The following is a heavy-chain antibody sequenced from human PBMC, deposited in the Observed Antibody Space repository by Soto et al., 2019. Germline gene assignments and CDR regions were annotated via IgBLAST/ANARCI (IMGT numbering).Heavy chain of an antibody. D-gene: IGHD3-10*02. CDR2: VARDGRVK. J-gene: IGHJ2*01. V-gene: IGHV3-30*02. Sequence: KGLEWVANVARDGRVKYYADSVKGRFTISRDNSKNSLYLQMNSLRAEDTAVYYCVFFFQAEDGIRDVRSVSAFLLNRSSDL. CDR3: VFFFQAEDGIRDVRSVSAFLLNRSSDL.